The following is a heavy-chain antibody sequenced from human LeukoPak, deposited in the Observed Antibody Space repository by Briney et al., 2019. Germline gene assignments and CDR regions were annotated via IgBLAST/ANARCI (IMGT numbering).Heavy chain of an antibody. D-gene: IGHD2-8*01. CDR2: ISDSGDYT. Sequence: PGGSLGLSCAASGITFSSYAMSWVRQAPGQGLEWVSAISDSGDYTSYADSVRGRFTISRDNSRNTLYLQMISLRPEDTAVYYCAKDTSIGKYCTNGVCSPFDYWGQGTLVTVSS. V-gene: IGHV3-23*01. CDR3: AKDTSIGKYCTNGVCSPFDY. J-gene: IGHJ4*02. CDR1: GITFSSYA.